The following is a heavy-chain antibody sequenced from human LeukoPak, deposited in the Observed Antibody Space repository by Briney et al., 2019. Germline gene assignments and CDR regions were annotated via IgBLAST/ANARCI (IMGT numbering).Heavy chain of an antibody. CDR3: AKSGGFFDT. CDR2: INEDETEK. CDR1: GFTVSSNY. V-gene: IGHV3-7*01. D-gene: IGHD1-26*01. J-gene: IGHJ5*02. Sequence: GGSLRLSCAVSGFTVSSNYMSWVRQAPGEGLEWVANINEDETEKFYVDSVVGRFTISRDNGKNFLYLQMNSLRPEDTAVYYCAKSGGFFDTWGQGTLVTVSS.